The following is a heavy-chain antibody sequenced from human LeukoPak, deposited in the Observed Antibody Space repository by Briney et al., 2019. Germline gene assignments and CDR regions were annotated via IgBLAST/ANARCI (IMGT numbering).Heavy chain of an antibody. CDR3: ARRETTWELDY. V-gene: IGHV4-39*01. J-gene: IGHJ4*02. CDR1: GGSMSSSSYY. D-gene: IGHD4-17*01. Sequence: SEPLSLTCTVSGGSMSSSSYYCRWIRQPRGKGREWIDSIYSRGSTYYNTSLKSRVTISVDTSKNQLSLKLSSVTAADTAVFYCARRETTWELDYWGQGTLVTASS. CDR2: IYSRGST.